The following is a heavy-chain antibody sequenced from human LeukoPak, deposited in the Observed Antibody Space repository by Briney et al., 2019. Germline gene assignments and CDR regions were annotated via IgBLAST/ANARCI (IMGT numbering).Heavy chain of an antibody. CDR3: ARQVGSGSFTAYYYMDV. D-gene: IGHD1-26*01. CDR1: GYTFTSYW. V-gene: IGHV5-51*01. CDR2: IYPGDSDT. J-gene: IGHJ6*03. Sequence: GESLKISCQGSGYTFTSYWIGWVRQMPGKGLEWMGIIYPGDSDTRYSPSFQGQVTISADKSITTAHLQWSSLKASDTAKYYCARQVGSGSFTAYYYMDVWGKGTTVTVSS.